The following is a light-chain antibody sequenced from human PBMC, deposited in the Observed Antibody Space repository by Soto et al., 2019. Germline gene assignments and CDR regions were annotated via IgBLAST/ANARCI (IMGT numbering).Light chain of an antibody. CDR3: QSYDSSLSFQYV. V-gene: IGLV1-40*01. J-gene: IGLJ1*01. Sequence: QSVLTQPPSVSGAPGQRVTIACTGSSSNIGAGYDVHWYQHLPGTAPKLLIYGNNNRPSGVPDRFSGSKSGTSASLAITGLQAEDEADDYCQSYDSSLSFQYVVGAGTKVTVL. CDR1: SSNIGAGYD. CDR2: GNN.